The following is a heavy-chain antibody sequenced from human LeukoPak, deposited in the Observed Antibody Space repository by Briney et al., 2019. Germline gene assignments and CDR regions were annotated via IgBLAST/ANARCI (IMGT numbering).Heavy chain of an antibody. J-gene: IGHJ4*02. CDR3: AKDYYDSSGYLFDY. CDR2: ISYDGSNK. V-gene: IGHV3-30-3*01. CDR1: GFTFSSYA. Sequence: PGGSLRLSCAASGFTFSSYAMHWVSQAPGKGLEWVAVISYDGSNKYYADSVKGRFTISRDNSKNTLFLQMNSLRAEDTAVYYCAKDYYDSSGYLFDYWGQGTLVTVSS. D-gene: IGHD3-22*01.